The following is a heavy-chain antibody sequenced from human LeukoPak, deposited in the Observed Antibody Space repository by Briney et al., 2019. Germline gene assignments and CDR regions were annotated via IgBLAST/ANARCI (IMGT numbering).Heavy chain of an antibody. CDR3: ARDSVWEPDDAFDI. D-gene: IGHD1-26*01. J-gene: IGHJ3*02. CDR2: IWYDGSNK. CDR1: GFTFSRHG. Sequence: GGSLRLSCAPSGFTFSRHGMHWVRQAPGKGLEWVAVIWYDGSNKYYADSVKGRFTISRDNSKNTLYLQMNSLRAEDTAVYYCARDSVWEPDDAFDIWGQGTMVTVSS. V-gene: IGHV3-33*08.